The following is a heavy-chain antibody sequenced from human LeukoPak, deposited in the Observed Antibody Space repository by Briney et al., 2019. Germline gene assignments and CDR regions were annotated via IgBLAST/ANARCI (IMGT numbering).Heavy chain of an antibody. V-gene: IGHV1-2*02. J-gene: IGHJ4*02. Sequence: VASVKVSCKASGYTFTDAYIHWLRQAPGQGLEWMGWISPNSGGTKYAQNFQGRVTVTRDTSISTVYMELSRLRSDDTAVYYCATQRGSYLWGTDFDYWGQGTLVTVSS. CDR2: ISPNSGGT. CDR3: ATQRGSYLWGTDFDY. D-gene: IGHD3-16*01. CDR1: GYTFTDAY.